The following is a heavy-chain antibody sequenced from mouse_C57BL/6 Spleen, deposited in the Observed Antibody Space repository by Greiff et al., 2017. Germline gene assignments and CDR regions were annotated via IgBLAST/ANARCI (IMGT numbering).Heavy chain of an antibody. Sequence: EVQLQQSGPELVKPGDSVKISCKASGYSFTGYFMNWVMQSHGKSLEWIGRFNPYNGDTFYNQKFKGKATLTVDKSSSTAHMELRSLTSEDSAVYYCARVGLPYYFDYWGQGTTLTVSS. CDR3: ARVGLPYYFDY. CDR1: GYSFTGYF. V-gene: IGHV1-20*01. J-gene: IGHJ2*01. CDR2: FNPYNGDT. D-gene: IGHD2-10*01.